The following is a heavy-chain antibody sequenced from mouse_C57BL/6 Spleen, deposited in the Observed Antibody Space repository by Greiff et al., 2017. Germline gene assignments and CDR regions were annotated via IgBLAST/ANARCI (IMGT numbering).Heavy chain of an antibody. CDR2: ISYDGSN. J-gene: IGHJ3*01. CDR3: AREDDPAWFAY. CDR1: GYSITSGYY. Sequence: EVKLMESGPGLVKPSQSLSLTCSVTGYSITSGYYWNWIRQFPGNKLEWMGYISYDGSNNYNPSLKNRISITRDTSKNQFFLKLNSVTTEDTATYYCAREDDPAWFAYWGQGTLVTVSA. V-gene: IGHV3-6*01.